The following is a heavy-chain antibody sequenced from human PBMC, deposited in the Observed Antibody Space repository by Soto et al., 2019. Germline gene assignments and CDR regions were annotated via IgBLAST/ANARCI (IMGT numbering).Heavy chain of an antibody. V-gene: IGHV3-30-3*01. CDR2: MSYDGSKE. J-gene: IGHJ4*02. CDR1: GFTFSYYS. CDR3: ARGGHSGWLGHFDY. D-gene: IGHD6-19*01. Sequence: QVQLVESGGGVVQPGRSLRLSCAASGFTFSYYSFHWVRQAPGKGLEWVAVMSYDGSKEYYADSVKGRVTISRDNSKNIMYLQMTSLRPEDTAVYFCARGGHSGWLGHFDYWGQGALVTVSS.